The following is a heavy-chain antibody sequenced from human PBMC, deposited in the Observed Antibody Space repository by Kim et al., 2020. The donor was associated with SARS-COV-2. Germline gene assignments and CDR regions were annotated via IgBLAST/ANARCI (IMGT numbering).Heavy chain of an antibody. Sequence: SVKVSCKASGGTFSSYAISWVRQAPGQGLEWMGRIIPILGIANYAQKFQGRVTITADKSTSTAYMELSSLRSEDTAVSSRARDFWGSASSRYRKDAFDI. CDR3: ARDFWGSASSRYRKDAFDI. CDR2: IIPILGIA. J-gene: IGHJ3*02. V-gene: IGHV1-69*04. CDR1: GGTFSSYA. D-gene: IGHD6-6*01.